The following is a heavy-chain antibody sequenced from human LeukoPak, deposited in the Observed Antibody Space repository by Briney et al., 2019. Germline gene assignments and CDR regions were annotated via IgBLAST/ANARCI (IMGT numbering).Heavy chain of an antibody. CDR2: ISYDGSNK. CDR1: GFTFSSYA. D-gene: IGHD5-18*01. Sequence: GRSLRLSCAASGFTFSSYAMHWVRQAPGKGLEWVAVISYDGSNKYYADSVKGRVTISRDNSKNTLYLQMNSLRAEDTAVYYCARDTAMVSYRGYYFDYWGQGTLVTVSS. V-gene: IGHV3-30*04. CDR3: ARDTAMVSYRGYYFDY. J-gene: IGHJ4*02.